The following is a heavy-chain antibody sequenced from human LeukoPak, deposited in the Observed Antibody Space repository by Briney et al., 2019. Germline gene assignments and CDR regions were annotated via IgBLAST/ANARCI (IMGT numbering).Heavy chain of an antibody. CDR3: ARATRYNWNDRNPYYFDY. D-gene: IGHD1-20*01. Sequence: AASVKVSCKASGGTFSSYAISWVRQAPGQGLEWMGGIIPIFGSANYAQMFQGRVTITADDSTSTAYMELSSLRSEDTAVYYCARATRYNWNDRNPYYFDYWGQGTLVTVSS. CDR2: IIPIFGSA. V-gene: IGHV1-69*13. CDR1: GGTFSSYA. J-gene: IGHJ4*02.